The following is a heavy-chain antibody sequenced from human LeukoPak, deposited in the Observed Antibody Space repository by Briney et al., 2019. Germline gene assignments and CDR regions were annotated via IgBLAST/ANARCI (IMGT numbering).Heavy chain of an antibody. J-gene: IGHJ3*02. CDR3: AKSPRYYYGSGSSYAFDI. Sequence: GGSLRLSCAASGFTFSSYAMSWVRQAPGKGLEWVSAISGSGGSTYCADSVKGRFTISRDNSKNTPYLQMNSLRAEDTAVYYCAKSPRYYYGSGSSYAFDIWGQGTMVTVSS. CDR1: GFTFSSYA. V-gene: IGHV3-23*01. D-gene: IGHD3-10*01. CDR2: ISGSGGST.